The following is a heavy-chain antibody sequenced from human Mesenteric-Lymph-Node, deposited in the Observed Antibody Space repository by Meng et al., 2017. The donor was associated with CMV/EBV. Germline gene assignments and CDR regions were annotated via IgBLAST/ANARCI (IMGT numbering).Heavy chain of an antibody. J-gene: IGHJ6*02. V-gene: IGHV5-51*01. CDR1: GYSFTSHW. CDR2: IYPDDSDT. Sequence: KVSCKDSGYSFTSHWIGWVRQMPGKGLEWMGIIYPDDSDTRYSPSFQGQVTISADKSITTAYLQWSSLKASDTAMYYCATHRGDYGDSLDGMDVWGQGTTVTVSS. CDR3: ATHRGDYGDSLDGMDV. D-gene: IGHD4-17*01.